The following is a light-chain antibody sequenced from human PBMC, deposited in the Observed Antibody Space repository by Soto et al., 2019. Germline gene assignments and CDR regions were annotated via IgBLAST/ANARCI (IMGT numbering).Light chain of an antibody. V-gene: IGKV1-12*01. CDR1: QGISSW. J-gene: IGKJ5*01. CDR3: QQANSFPIT. Sequence: DIQMTQSPSSVSASVGDRVTITCRASQGISSWLAWYQQKPGKAPKFLMYVASSLQSGVPSRFSGNGSGTNFPLTISSLQHEDCAPYHCQQANSFPITFGQGTRLEIK. CDR2: VAS.